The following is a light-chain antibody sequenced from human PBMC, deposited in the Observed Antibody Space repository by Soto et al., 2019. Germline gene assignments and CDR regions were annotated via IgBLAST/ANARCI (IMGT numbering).Light chain of an antibody. Sequence: EIVLTQSPATLSLSPGERATLSCRASQSISYSLAWYQQKPGQAPRLLIHDASSRVTGVPARFSGGGSGTDFTLTISRLEPEDFAVYYCQQFSSYPLTFGGGTKV. V-gene: IGKV3-11*01. J-gene: IGKJ4*01. CDR2: DAS. CDR3: QQFSSYPLT. CDR1: QSISYS.